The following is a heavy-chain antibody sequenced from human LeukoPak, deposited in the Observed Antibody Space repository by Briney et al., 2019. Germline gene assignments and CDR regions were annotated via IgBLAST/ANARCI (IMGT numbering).Heavy chain of an antibody. V-gene: IGHV4-31*03. Sequence: SETLSLTCTVSGGSISSGGYYWSWIRQHPGKGLEWIGYIYYSGSTYYNPSLKSRVTVSVDTSKNQFSLKLRSVTAADTAVYYCARAVGVGRGTYFDLWGRGTLVTVSS. CDR1: GGSISSGGYY. CDR2: IYYSGST. CDR3: ARAVGVGRGTYFDL. J-gene: IGHJ2*01. D-gene: IGHD1-1*01.